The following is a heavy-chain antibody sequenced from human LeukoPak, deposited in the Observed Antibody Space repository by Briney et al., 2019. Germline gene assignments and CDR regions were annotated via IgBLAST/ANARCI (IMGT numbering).Heavy chain of an antibody. CDR2: FDPEDGET. CDR1: GYTLTELS. V-gene: IGHV1-24*01. D-gene: IGHD5-18*01. J-gene: IGHJ3*02. CDR3: ARAGETWIQLWSQHALDI. Sequence: ASVKVSCKVSGYTLTELSMHWVRQAPGKGLEWMGGFDPEDGETIYAQKFQGRVTMTTDTSTSIAYMELRSLRSDDTAVYYCARAGETWIQLWSQHALDIWGQGTMVTVSS.